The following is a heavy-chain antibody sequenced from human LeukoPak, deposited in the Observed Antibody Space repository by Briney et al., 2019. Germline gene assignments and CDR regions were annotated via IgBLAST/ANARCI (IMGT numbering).Heavy chain of an antibody. J-gene: IGHJ4*02. CDR2: INHYGNT. D-gene: IGHD2-2*01. CDR1: GGSFSGYY. CDR3: ASAGYCSSTTCPNYFDS. V-gene: IGHV4-34*01. Sequence: SETLSLTCAVSGGSFSGYYWTWIRQPPGQGLEWIGEINHYGNTCYKPSLMSRVAIALDTSKNQFSLKLNSVTAADTAVYYCASAGYCSSTTCPNYFDSWGQGTLASVSS.